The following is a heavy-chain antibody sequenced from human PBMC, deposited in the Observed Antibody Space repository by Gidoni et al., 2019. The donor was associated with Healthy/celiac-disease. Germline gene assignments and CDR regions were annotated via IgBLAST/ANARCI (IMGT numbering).Heavy chain of an antibody. D-gene: IGHD3-10*01. V-gene: IGHV3-9*01. CDR2: ISWNSGSI. CDR1: GFRFYQYA. J-gene: IGHJ3*02. CDR3: AKDTYGSGSYNAFDI. Sequence: EVQLVESGGGLVQPGRSLRLSCSASGFRFYQYAMHWVRQAPGKGLEWVSGISWNSGSIGYADSVKGRFTISRDSAKNSLYLQMNSLRAEDTALYYCAKDTYGSGSYNAFDIWGQGTMVTVSS.